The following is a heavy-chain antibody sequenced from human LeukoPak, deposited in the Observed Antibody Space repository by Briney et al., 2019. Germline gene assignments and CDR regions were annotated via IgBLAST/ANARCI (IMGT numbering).Heavy chain of an antibody. Sequence: PSETLSLTCTVSGGSISSYYWSWIRQPPGKGLEWIGYIYYSGSTNYNPSLKSRVTISVDTSKNQFSLKLSSVTAADTAVYYCARALIYYGSGSYYSRFDPWGQGTLVTVSS. V-gene: IGHV4-59*08. CDR3: ARALIYYGSGSYYSRFDP. CDR2: IYYSGST. CDR1: GGSISSYY. D-gene: IGHD3-10*01. J-gene: IGHJ5*02.